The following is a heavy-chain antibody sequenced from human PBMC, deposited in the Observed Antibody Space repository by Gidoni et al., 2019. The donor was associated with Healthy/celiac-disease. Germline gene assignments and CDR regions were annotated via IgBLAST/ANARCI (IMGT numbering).Heavy chain of an antibody. CDR1: GFSLSTSGVA. CDR3: AHMSQDYGSGSYYRNPYYFDY. J-gene: IGHJ4*02. CDR2: IYCDDDK. D-gene: IGHD3-10*01. Sequence: QITLKESGPTLVKPTQTLTLTCTFSGFSLSTSGVAVGWIPQPPGKALEWLALIYCDDDKRHSPSLKSRLTITKDTSKNQVVLTMTNMDPVDTATYYCAHMSQDYGSGSYYRNPYYFDYWGQGTLVTVSS. V-gene: IGHV2-5*02.